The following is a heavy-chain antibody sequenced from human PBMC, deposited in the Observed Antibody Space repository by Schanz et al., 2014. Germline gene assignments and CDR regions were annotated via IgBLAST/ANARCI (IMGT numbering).Heavy chain of an antibody. CDR1: GYTFTRSG. CDR3: TSDRGQHNRKYLDS. CDR2: ISGDAGDT. J-gene: IGHJ4*02. V-gene: IGHV1-18*01. D-gene: IGHD1-1*01. Sequence: QVQLVQSGGEVKTPGASVKVSCKASGYTFTRSGISWVRQAPGQGLEWMGWISGDAGDTNYVQKFQGRVTMTRATTITTTDFILMRRTSYDASAVYYCTSDRGQHNRKYLDSWGQGTLVTVSS.